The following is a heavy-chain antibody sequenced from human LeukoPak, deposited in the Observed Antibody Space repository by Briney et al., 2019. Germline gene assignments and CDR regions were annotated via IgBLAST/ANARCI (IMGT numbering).Heavy chain of an antibody. CDR2: FDPEDGET. CDR3: ATNLPAAARLAFDI. CDR1: GYTLTELS. V-gene: IGHV1-24*01. Sequence: ASVKVSCKVSGYTLTELSMHWVRQAPGKGLEWMGGFDPEDGETIYAQKFQGRVTMTEDTSTDTAYMELSSLRSEDTAVYYCATNLPAAARLAFDIWGQGTMVTVSS. D-gene: IGHD2-2*01. J-gene: IGHJ3*02.